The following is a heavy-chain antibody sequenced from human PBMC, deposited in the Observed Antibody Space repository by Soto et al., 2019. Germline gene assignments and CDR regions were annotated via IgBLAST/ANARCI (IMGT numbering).Heavy chain of an antibody. CDR3: AKQRVRGVIMRYNWFDP. D-gene: IGHD3-10*01. J-gene: IGHJ5*02. V-gene: IGHV3-30*18. CDR1: GFTFSSYG. Sequence: GGSLRLSCAASGFTFSSYGMHWVRQAPGKGLEWVAVISYDGSNKYYADSVKGRFTISRDNSRNTLYLQMNSLRAEDTAVYYCAKQRVRGVIMRYNWFDPWGQGTLVTVSS. CDR2: ISYDGSNK.